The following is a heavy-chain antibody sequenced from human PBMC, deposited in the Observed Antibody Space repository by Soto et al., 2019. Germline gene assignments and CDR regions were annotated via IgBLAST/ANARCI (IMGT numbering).Heavy chain of an antibody. CDR1: GFTFSNYE. D-gene: IGHD6-13*01. Sequence: EAQLVESGGGLVQPGGSLRLSCAASGFTFSNYEMHWVRQAPGKGLEYVSGISNNGAHTDYAKSVKGRFTISRDNSENTLYLKMGSLRAEDMALYYCARRGYGSRWPNVYMDVWGKGTKVTVSS. J-gene: IGHJ6*03. CDR3: ARRGYGSRWPNVYMDV. V-gene: IGHV3-64*01. CDR2: ISNNGAHT.